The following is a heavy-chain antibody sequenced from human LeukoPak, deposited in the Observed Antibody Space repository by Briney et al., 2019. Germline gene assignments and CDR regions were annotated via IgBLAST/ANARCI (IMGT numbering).Heavy chain of an antibody. J-gene: IGHJ4*02. CDR1: GGSISSSSYY. V-gene: IGHV4-61*05. Sequence: SETLSLTCTVSGGSISSSSYYWGWIRQPPGKGLEWIGYIYYSGSTNYNPSLKSRVTISVDTSKNQFSLKLSSVTAADTAVYYCARDPVGHSFDYWGQGTLVTVSS. D-gene: IGHD1-26*01. CDR3: ARDPVGHSFDY. CDR2: IYYSGST.